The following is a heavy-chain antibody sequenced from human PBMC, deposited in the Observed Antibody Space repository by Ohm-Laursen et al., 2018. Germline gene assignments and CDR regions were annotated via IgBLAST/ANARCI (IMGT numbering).Heavy chain of an antibody. CDR3: AREDNGGYYFYGMDV. Sequence: SLRLSCAASGFTFSSYGMHWVRQAPGKGLEWVAVIWYDGSNKYYADSVKGRFTISRDNSKNTLYLQMNSLRDEDTAVYYCAREDNGGYYFYGMDVWGQGTTVTVSS. V-gene: IGHV3-33*01. J-gene: IGHJ6*02. CDR1: GFTFSSYG. D-gene: IGHD4-23*01. CDR2: IWYDGSNK.